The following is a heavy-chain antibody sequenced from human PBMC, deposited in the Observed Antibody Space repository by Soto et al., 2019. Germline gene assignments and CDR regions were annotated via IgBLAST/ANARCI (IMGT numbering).Heavy chain of an antibody. CDR3: ARGYQGYSYAIFDY. CDR2: IYYNGNT. D-gene: IGHD5-18*01. Sequence: SETLSLTCTVSGGSINTYYWNWIRQPPGKGLEWIAYIYYNGNTDSNPSLESRVTISLDTPKNQLSLKLSSVTAADTAVYYCARGYQGYSYAIFDYGGRGIPVT. V-gene: IGHV4-59*01. CDR1: GGSINTYY. J-gene: IGHJ4*02.